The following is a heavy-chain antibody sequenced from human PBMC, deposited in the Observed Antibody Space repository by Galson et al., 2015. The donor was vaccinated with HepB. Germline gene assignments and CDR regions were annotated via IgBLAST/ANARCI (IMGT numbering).Heavy chain of an antibody. V-gene: IGHV3-9*01. Sequence: SLRLSCAASGFTFDDYAMHWVRQAPGKGLEWVSGISWNSGSIGYADSVKGRFTISRDNAKNSLYLQMNSLRAEDTALYYCAMQVPPEQWLATFDYWGQGTLVTVSP. D-gene: IGHD6-19*01. J-gene: IGHJ4*02. CDR2: ISWNSGSI. CDR3: AMQVPPEQWLATFDY. CDR1: GFTFDDYA.